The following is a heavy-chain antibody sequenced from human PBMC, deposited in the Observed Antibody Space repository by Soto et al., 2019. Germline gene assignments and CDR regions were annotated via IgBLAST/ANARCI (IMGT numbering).Heavy chain of an antibody. CDR2: MNPNNGNT. D-gene: IGHD3-10*01. CDR1: GYTFSSYD. Sequence: QVQLVQSGAEVKKPGASVKVCCKAPGYTFSSYDLNWVRQATGQGLEWMGWMNPNNGNTGYAQKFQGRVTMTRNTSISTAYMELSSLRSEDTAVYYCARGSLWFGERSGMDVWGHGTTVTVSS. V-gene: IGHV1-8*01. CDR3: ARGSLWFGERSGMDV. J-gene: IGHJ6*02.